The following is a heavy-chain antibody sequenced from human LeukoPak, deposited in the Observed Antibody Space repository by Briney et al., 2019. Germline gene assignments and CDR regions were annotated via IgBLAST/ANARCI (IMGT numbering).Heavy chain of an antibody. CDR1: GFTFSSYT. D-gene: IGHD3-16*01. J-gene: IGHJ3*02. V-gene: IGHV3-21*04. CDR2: ISSSSIYI. CDR3: ASFGDSGDDAFDI. Sequence: LGGSLRLSCAASGFTFSSYTMNWVRQAPGKGLEWVSSISSSSIYINYSDSVKGRFTISRDNAKNSLYLQMSSLRAEDTAVYYCASFGDSGDDAFDIWGQGTMVTVSS.